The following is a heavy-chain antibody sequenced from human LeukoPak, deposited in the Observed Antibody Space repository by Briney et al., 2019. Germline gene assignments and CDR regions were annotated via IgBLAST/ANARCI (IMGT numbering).Heavy chain of an antibody. CDR2: MNPNSGNT. V-gene: IGHV1-8*03. Sequence: ASVKVSCKASGYTFTSYDINWVRQATGQGLEWMGWMNPNSGNTGYAQKFQGRVTITRNTSISTAYMELSSLRSEDTAVYYCARAIKKRITIFGVVMGPQYYFDYWGQGTLVTVSS. CDR1: GYTFTSYD. CDR3: ARAIKKRITIFGVVMGPQYYFDY. J-gene: IGHJ4*02. D-gene: IGHD3-3*01.